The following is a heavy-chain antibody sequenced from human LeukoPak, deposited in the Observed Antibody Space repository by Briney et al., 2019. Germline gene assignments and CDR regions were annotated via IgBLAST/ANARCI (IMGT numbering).Heavy chain of an antibody. J-gene: IGHJ4*02. D-gene: IGHD6-6*01. CDR1: GYSLTSYW. Sequence: GESLKISFKGSGYSLTSYWIGWVRPMPGKGLEWMGIIYPGDSDTRYSPSFQGQVTISAENSISTAYLQWSSLKASDTAMYYCFQASSSSFDYWGQGTLVTVSS. CDR3: FQASSSSFDY. CDR2: IYPGDSDT. V-gene: IGHV5-51*01.